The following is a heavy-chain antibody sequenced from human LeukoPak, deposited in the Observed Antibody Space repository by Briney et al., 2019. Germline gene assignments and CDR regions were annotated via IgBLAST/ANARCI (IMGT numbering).Heavy chain of an antibody. V-gene: IGHV3-23*01. CDR1: GLTFSSYA. CDR2: ISGSGGST. J-gene: IGHJ4*02. CDR3: AKRGRDDYVWGSYRPHAGYYFDY. D-gene: IGHD3-16*02. Sequence: QAGGSLRLSCAASGLTFSSYAMSWVRQSPGKGLEWVSAISGSGGSTYYADSVKGRFTISRDNSKNTLYLQMNSLRAEDTAVYYCAKRGRDDYVWGSYRPHAGYYFDYWGQGTLVTVSS.